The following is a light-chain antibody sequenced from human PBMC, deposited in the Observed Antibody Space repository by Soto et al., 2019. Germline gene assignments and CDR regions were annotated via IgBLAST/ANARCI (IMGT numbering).Light chain of an antibody. CDR2: GAS. Sequence: EIVLTQSPGTLSLSPGERATLSCRASQSVSSSYLAWYQQKTGQAPRLLVYGASTRATGIPDRLSGSGSGTDFNLTISRLEPEDFAVYYCQKFSSYPLTCGGGTKVDIK. J-gene: IGKJ4*01. CDR3: QKFSSYPLT. V-gene: IGKV3-20*01. CDR1: QSVSSSY.